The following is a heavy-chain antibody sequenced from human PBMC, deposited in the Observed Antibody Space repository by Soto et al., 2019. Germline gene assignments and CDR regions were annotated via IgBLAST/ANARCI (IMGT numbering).Heavy chain of an antibody. CDR2: ISGTGGAA. V-gene: IGHV3-23*01. CDR1: GFTFGHFA. J-gene: IGHJ4*02. Sequence: GSLRLSCAASGFTFGHFAMSWVRQAPGKGLEWVAAISGTGGAAYYADSVKGRFTISRDNSRNTLFLQMNSLRVDDTAIYYCAKPEEVVRGFDFRGLGTLVTVSS. D-gene: IGHD6-6*01. CDR3: AKPEEVVRGFDF.